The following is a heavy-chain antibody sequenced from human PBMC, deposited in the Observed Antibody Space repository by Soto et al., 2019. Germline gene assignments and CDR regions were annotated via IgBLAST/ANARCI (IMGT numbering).Heavy chain of an antibody. CDR2: ISWHSRSV. CDR3: AKGADMLDYYYFMDV. V-gene: IGHV3-9*01. CDR1: GFIFDDYA. J-gene: IGHJ6*03. D-gene: IGHD3-10*02. Sequence: GGSLRLSCAASGFIFDDYAMHWVRQVPGRGLEWVSGISWHSRSVAYADSVKGRFTISRDSANLYLQMNSLRSEDTALYYCAKGADMLDYYYFMDVWGKGTTVTVSS.